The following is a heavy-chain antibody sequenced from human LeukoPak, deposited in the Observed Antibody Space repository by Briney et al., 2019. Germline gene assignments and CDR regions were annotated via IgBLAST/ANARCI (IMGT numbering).Heavy chain of an antibody. CDR3: ARSRYYYYYYMDV. CDR1: GGSFSHCN. Sequence: SETLSLTCAVYGGSFSHCNWGWIRRPPGKGLEWIGEINHSGSTNYNPSLKSRVTISVDTSKNQFSLKLSSVTAADTAVYYCARSRYYYYYYMDVWGKGTTVTVSS. V-gene: IGHV4-34*01. D-gene: IGHD1-14*01. CDR2: INHSGST. J-gene: IGHJ6*03.